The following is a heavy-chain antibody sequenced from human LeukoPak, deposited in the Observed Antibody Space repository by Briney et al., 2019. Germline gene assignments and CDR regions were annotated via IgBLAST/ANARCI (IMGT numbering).Heavy chain of an antibody. CDR3: ARLDSSGYYVDY. CDR1: GGSISSYY. CDR2: INHSGST. Sequence: SETLSLTCTVSGGSISSYYWSWIRQPPGKGLEWIGEINHSGSTNYNPSLKSRVTISVDTSKNQFSLKLSSVTAADTAVYYCARLDSSGYYVDYWGQGTLVTVSS. J-gene: IGHJ4*02. D-gene: IGHD3-22*01. V-gene: IGHV4-34*01.